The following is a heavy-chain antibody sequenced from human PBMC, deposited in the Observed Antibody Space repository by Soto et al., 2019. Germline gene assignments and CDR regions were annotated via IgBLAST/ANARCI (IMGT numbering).Heavy chain of an antibody. CDR2: IYSNGRT. CDR3: TSGVNWNDVSDY. CDR1: GGSISSYY. V-gene: IGHV4-59*01. J-gene: IGHJ4*02. Sequence: SETLSLTCTVSGGSISSYYWTRIRQPPGKGLEWIGYIYSNGRTNYNPSLKSRVTISVDTSKNQFSLKLRSVTAADTAVYYCTSGVNWNDVSDYWGQGTLVTVSS. D-gene: IGHD1-20*01.